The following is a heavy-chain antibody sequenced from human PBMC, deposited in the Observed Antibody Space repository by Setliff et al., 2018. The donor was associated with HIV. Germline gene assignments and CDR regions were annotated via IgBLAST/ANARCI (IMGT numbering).Heavy chain of an antibody. V-gene: IGHV4-4*07. J-gene: IGHJ5*02. CDR2: IFRSGTT. Sequence: LSLTCTLSGGSFGDYHWSWIRQPAGRGPEWIGRIFRSGTTDYKFSLKSRVTISIDTSRNQFSLRLTSVTAEDTAVYYCARDRHYSGLGSYGPWGPGTLVTVSS. CDR1: GGSFGDYH. D-gene: IGHD3-10*01. CDR3: ARDRHYSGLGSYGP.